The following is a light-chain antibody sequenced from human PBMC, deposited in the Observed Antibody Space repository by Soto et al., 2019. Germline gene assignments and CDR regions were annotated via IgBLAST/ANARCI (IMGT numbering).Light chain of an antibody. CDR3: QQGSNWPALT. Sequence: EIVLTQSPATLSLSPGERATLSCRASESVSRYFAWYQQKPGQAPRLLIYDGSNRATGIPARFSGSGSGTDFTLTISSLEPEDFAVYYCQQGSNWPALTFGGGTKVEIK. J-gene: IGKJ4*01. V-gene: IGKV3-11*01. CDR2: DGS. CDR1: ESVSRY.